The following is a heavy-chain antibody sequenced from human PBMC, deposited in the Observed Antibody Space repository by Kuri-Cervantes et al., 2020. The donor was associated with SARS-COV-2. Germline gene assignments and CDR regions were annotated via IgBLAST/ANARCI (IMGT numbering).Heavy chain of an antibody. J-gene: IGHJ4*02. CDR2: IIPIFGTA. CDR3: ARRVRGEWLSQYYFDY. Sequence: SVKVSCKASGYTFTSYGISWVRQAPGQGLEWMGGIIPIFGTANYAQKFQGRVTITADKSTSAAYMELSSLRSEDTAVYYCARRVRGEWLSQYYFDYWGQGTLVTVSS. CDR1: GYTFTSYG. D-gene: IGHD3-3*01. V-gene: IGHV1-69*06.